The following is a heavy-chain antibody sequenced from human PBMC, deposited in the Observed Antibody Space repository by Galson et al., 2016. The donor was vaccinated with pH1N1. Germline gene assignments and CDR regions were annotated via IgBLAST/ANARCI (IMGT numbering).Heavy chain of an antibody. Sequence: SVKVYCKASGYTFTNFYIHWVRQAPGQGLEWLGIINPDAGNTNYPQKFQGRVTMTRDTSTSTVYMELSSLRSEDTAVYFRARELKGGFFDYWGQGTLVTVSS. CDR3: ARELKGGFFDY. CDR1: GYTFTNFY. D-gene: IGHD3-16*01. V-gene: IGHV1-46*01. J-gene: IGHJ4*02. CDR2: INPDAGNT.